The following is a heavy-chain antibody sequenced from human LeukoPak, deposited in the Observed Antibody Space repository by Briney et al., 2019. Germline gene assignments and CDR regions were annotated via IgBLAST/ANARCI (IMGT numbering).Heavy chain of an antibody. V-gene: IGHV4-59*01. CDR1: GGPISSYY. J-gene: IGHJ5*02. CDR3: ARAGVNWFDP. CDR2: IYYSGST. Sequence: PSETLSLTCTVSGGPISSYYWSWIRQPPGKGLEWIGYIYYSGSTNYNPSLKSRVTISVDTSKNQFSLKLSSVTAADTAVCYCARAGVNWFDPWGQGTLVTVSS.